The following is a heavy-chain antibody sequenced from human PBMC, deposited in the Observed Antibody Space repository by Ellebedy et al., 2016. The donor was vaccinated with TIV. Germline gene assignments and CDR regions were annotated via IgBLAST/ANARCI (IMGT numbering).Heavy chain of an antibody. D-gene: IGHD3-22*01. CDR3: ARGPLYDNSGYYFSS. CDR2: TYYRSKWYN. Sequence: MPSETLSLTCAISGDSVSSNSAAWNWIRQSPARGLEWLGRTYYRSKWYNDYAVSVTTRITINPDTSKNQFSLPLNSVTPDDTAMYFCARGPLYDNSGYYFSSWGQGTLVTVSS. CDR1: GDSVSSNSAA. J-gene: IGHJ4*02. V-gene: IGHV6-1*01.